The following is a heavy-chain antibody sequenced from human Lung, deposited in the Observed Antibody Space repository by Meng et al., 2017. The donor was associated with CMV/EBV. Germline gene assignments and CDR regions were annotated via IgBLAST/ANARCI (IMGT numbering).Heavy chain of an antibody. CDR3: ARGGPQFDY. CDR2: LSDGGSNT. CDR1: GFAFSNYW. V-gene: IGHV3-74*01. Sequence: RLSCAASGFAFSNYWMHWVRQAPGKGLVWVSRLSDGGSNTDYADSVKGRFTISRDNAKNTLYLQMHSLTTEDTAVYYCARGGPQFDYWGQGTLVTVSS. J-gene: IGHJ4*02.